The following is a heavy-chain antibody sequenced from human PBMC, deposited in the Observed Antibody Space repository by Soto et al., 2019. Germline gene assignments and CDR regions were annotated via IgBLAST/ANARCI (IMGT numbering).Heavy chain of an antibody. V-gene: IGHV4-31*03. CDR3: ARWRYPLTDIVVVVAANNAFDI. Sequence: SSETLSLTCTVSGGSIRRGGYYWSWNRQHPGEGREGVGYIYYSGSTYYNPSLKSRVTISVDTSKNQFSLKLSSVTAADTAVYYCARWRYPLTDIVVVVAANNAFDIWGQGTMVTVSS. CDR1: GGSIRRGGYY. CDR2: IYYSGST. J-gene: IGHJ3*02. D-gene: IGHD2-15*01.